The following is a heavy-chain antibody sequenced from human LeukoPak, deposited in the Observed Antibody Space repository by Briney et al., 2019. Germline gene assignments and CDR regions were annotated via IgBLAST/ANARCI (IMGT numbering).Heavy chain of an antibody. D-gene: IGHD6-13*01. J-gene: IGHJ4*02. CDR1: GFTFSSYA. V-gene: IGHV3-23*01. CDR3: AKAPGAYGSRAVDS. Sequence: GGSLRLSCAASGFTFSSYAMSWVRQAPGKGLEWVSAISGSGGSTYYADSVKGRFTISRDNSKATLSLQMNSLRVDDTAVYYCAKAPGAYGSRAVDSWGQGTLVTVSS. CDR2: ISGSGGST.